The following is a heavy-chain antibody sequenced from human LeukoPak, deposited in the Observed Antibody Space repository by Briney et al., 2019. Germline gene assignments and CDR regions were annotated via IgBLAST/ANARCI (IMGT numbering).Heavy chain of an antibody. D-gene: IGHD3-10*01. Sequence: PSETLSLTCTVSGDSISTYYWSWIRQPPGKGLEWIGYIYYRVTSDYNPSLKSRVTVSVDMSTRQISLKLSSVTAAVTAVYYCARAVGGDGSGSLWGPGTLVTVSS. CDR3: ARAVGGDGSGSL. CDR1: GDSISTYY. V-gene: IGHV4-59*01. J-gene: IGHJ4*02. CDR2: IYYRVTS.